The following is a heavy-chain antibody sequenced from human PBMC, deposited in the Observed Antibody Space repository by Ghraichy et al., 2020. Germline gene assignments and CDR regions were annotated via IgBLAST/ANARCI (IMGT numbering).Heavy chain of an antibody. Sequence: GGSLRLSCAASGFTFSSHSMSWVRQAPGKGLEWVSTIVGSGVTTYYADSVKGRFTISRDNSKNPLYLQMNSLRAEDTAVYYCAKLTPAWGQGTLVTVSS. D-gene: IGHD4-11*01. CDR1: GFTFSSHS. J-gene: IGHJ5*02. CDR3: AKLTPA. V-gene: IGHV3-23*01. CDR2: IVGSGVTT.